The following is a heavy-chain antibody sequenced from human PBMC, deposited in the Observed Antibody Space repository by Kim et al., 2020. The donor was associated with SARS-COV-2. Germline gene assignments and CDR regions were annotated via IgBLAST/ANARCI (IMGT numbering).Heavy chain of an antibody. Sequence: SEKSYEDTVKGRFTISRDNAKNSLYLQMDSLRVEDTAIYYCARGSGWFDPWGQGTLVTVSS. CDR2: SEK. J-gene: IGHJ5*02. CDR3: ARGSGWFDP. V-gene: IGHV3-7*01. D-gene: IGHD1-26*01.